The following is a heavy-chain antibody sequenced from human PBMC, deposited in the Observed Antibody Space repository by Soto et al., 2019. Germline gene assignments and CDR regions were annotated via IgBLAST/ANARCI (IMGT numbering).Heavy chain of an antibody. J-gene: IGHJ4*02. Sequence: ASVKVSCKASGGTFSSYTISWGRQAPGQGLEWMGRIIPILGIANYAQKFQGRVTITADKSTSTAYMELSSLRSEDTAVYYCARAKENYCSSTSCYYYFDYWGQGTLVTVSS. V-gene: IGHV1-69*02. D-gene: IGHD2-2*01. CDR1: GGTFSSYT. CDR3: ARAKENYCSSTSCYYYFDY. CDR2: IIPILGIA.